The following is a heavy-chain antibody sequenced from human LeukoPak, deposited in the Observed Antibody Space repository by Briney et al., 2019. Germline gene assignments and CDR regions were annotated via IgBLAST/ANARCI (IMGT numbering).Heavy chain of an antibody. D-gene: IGHD2-21*01. J-gene: IGHJ3*02. Sequence: GGSLRLSCAASGFTFSSYEMNWVRQAPGKGLEWVSYISSSGSTIYYADSVKGRFTISRDNSKNTLYLQMNSLRAEDTAVYYCAKVVYCGGDCYSAAFDIWGQGTMVTVSS. V-gene: IGHV3-48*03. CDR1: GFTFSSYE. CDR2: ISSSGSTI. CDR3: AKVVYCGGDCYSAAFDI.